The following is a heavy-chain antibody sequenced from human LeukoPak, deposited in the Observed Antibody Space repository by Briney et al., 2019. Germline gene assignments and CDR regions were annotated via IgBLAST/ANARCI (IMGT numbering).Heavy chain of an antibody. J-gene: IGHJ5*02. Sequence: SETLSLTCTVSGDSISTSNSYWGWIRQPPGKGLEWIGSIYYSGNTYYNASLKSRVTISVDTSKNQFCLKLTPVTAADTAVYYCASTPTYYDILTAYPRAPWGQGTLVTVSS. V-gene: IGHV4-39*01. CDR2: IYYSGNT. CDR3: ASTPTYYDILTAYPRAP. D-gene: IGHD3-9*01. CDR1: GDSISTSNSY.